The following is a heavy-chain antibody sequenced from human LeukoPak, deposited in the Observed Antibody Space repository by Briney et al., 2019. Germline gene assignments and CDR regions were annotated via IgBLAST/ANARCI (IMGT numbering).Heavy chain of an antibody. Sequence: GGSLRLSCAASGLTFSSYAMSWVRQAPGKGLEWVSGISGNGGGTYYADSVKGRFTISRDNSKNTLYLQMSSLRAEDTAVYHCAKSPPDNYHYYYGMDVWGQGTTVTVSS. CDR2: ISGNGGGT. CDR3: AKSPPDNYHYYYGMDV. CDR1: GLTFSSYA. J-gene: IGHJ6*02. V-gene: IGHV3-23*01. D-gene: IGHD5-24*01.